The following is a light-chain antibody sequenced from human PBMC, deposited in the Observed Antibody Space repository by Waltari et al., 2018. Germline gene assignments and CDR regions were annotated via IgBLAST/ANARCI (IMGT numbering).Light chain of an antibody. CDR2: GAS. CDR3: QHHFRLPAT. CDR1: QSISRY. V-gene: IGKV3-20*01. J-gene: IGKJ1*01. Sequence: IMLTQSPGTLSLSPGERANLTCRASQSISRYLAWYQQKPGQAPRLLIYGASTRATGSPDRVSGSGSGTDFSLTISGLEPEDSAVYYCQHHFRLPATFGQGTKVEIK.